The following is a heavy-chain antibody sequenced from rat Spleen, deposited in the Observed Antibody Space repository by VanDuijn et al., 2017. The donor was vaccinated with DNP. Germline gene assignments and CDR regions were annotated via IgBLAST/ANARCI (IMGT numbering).Heavy chain of an antibody. CDR2: IIYDGSST. D-gene: IGHD1-1*01. Sequence: EVHLVESGGGLVQPGNSLKLSCAASGFTFSDYAMAWVRQSPKKGLEWVATIIYDGSSTYYRDSVKGRFTISRDNAKSTLYLQMDSLRSEDTATYYCATSLLWGQGVMVTVSS. CDR1: GFTFSDYA. CDR3: ATSLL. V-gene: IGHV5S10*01. J-gene: IGHJ2*01.